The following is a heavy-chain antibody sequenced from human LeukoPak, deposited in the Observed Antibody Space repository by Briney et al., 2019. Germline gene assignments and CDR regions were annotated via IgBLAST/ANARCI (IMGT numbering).Heavy chain of an antibody. D-gene: IGHD3-10*01. CDR1: GFTFSNAW. Sequence: GGSLRLSCAASGFTFSNAWMSWVRQAPVKGLEWVSTISGGGSFTYYADSVKGRFTISRDNSMKTLYLQMNSLRAEDTAVYYCAKLLDSGSYYKYDYWGQGILVTVSS. V-gene: IGHV3-23*01. CDR2: ISGGGSFT. J-gene: IGHJ4*02. CDR3: AKLLDSGSYYKYDY.